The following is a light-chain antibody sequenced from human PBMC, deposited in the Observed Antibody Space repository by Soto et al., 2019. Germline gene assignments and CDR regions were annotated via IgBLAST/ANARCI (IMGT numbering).Light chain of an antibody. CDR1: QSVSSN. Sequence: EIVMTQPPATLSVSPGERASLSCSASQSVSSNLAWYQQKPGQAPRLLIYGASTRATGIPARFSGSGSGTEFTLTISSLQSEDFAVYYCQQYNNWPLTFGGGTKVDIK. CDR3: QQYNNWPLT. CDR2: GAS. V-gene: IGKV3-15*01. J-gene: IGKJ4*01.